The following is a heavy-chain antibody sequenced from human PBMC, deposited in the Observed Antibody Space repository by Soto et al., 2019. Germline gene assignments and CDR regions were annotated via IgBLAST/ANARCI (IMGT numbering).Heavy chain of an antibody. CDR3: AKDAVHNDGLWLMDH. CDR2: IYGSGRGI. V-gene: IGHV3-23*05. Sequence: EVQLLESGGGLVQPGGSLSLSCTASGLPHSSFAMMWVRQAPGKGLECVSGIYGSGRGIEYADSVKGRFTISRDNSKNTVYLQMTDLRADDTAVYYCAKDAVHNDGLWLMDHWGQGTQVTVSS. J-gene: IGHJ4*02. CDR1: GLPHSSFA. D-gene: IGHD2-21*01.